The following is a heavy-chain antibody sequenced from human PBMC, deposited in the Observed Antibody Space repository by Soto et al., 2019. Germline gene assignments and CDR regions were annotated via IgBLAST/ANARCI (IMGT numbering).Heavy chain of an antibody. CDR2: IWYDASNK. Sequence: GESLKISCAASGFSFRSYGMHWVRQAPGKGLEWVAVIWYDASNKYYADSEKGRFTISRDNSKDTLYLQMSSLRAEDTAMYYCLGSGSGGTGRTYDFDHWGQGTLVTVSS. CDR1: GFSFRSYG. J-gene: IGHJ4*02. CDR3: LGSGSGGTGRTYDFDH. V-gene: IGHV3-33*01. D-gene: IGHD3-10*01.